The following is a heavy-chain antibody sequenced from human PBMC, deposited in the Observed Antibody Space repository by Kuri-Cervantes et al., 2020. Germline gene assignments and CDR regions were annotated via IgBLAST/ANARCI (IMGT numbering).Heavy chain of an antibody. J-gene: IGHJ3*02. Sequence: SETLSLTCAVSGGSISSSNWWSRVRQPPGKGLEWIGEIYHSGSTNYNPSLKSRVTISVDTSKNQFSLKLSSVTAADTAVYYCARGGDMTPDIWGQGTMVTVSS. D-gene: IGHD3-10*01. V-gene: IGHV4-4*02. CDR3: ARGGDMTPDI. CDR1: GGSISSSNW. CDR2: IYHSGST.